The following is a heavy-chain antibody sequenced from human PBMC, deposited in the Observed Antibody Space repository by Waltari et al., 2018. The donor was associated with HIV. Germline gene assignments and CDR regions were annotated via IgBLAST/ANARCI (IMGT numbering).Heavy chain of an antibody. CDR1: GFTFSSYG. V-gene: IGHV3-33*01. Sequence: QVQLVESGGGVVQPGRSLRLSCAASGFTFSSYGMHWVRTAPGKGLEWGAVIWYDGSKKYYADSVKGRFTISRDNSKNTLYLQMNSLRAEDTAVYSCARDVDQHPDWYFDLWGRGTLVTVSS. CDR2: IWYDGSKK. J-gene: IGHJ2*01. CDR3: ARDVDQHPDWYFDL.